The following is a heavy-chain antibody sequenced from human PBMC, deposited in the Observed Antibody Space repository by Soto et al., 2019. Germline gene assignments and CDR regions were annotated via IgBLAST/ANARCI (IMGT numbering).Heavy chain of an antibody. J-gene: IGHJ4*02. V-gene: IGHV3-21*01. CDR3: ARDRSPDFWSGYYPHPFDY. CDR1: GFTFSSYS. CDR2: ISSSSSYI. D-gene: IGHD3-3*01. Sequence: EVQLVESGGGLVKPGGSLRLSCAASGFTFSSYSMNWVRQAPGKGLEWVSSISSSSSYIYYADSVKGRFTISRDNTKNSLYLQMNSLRAEDTAVYYCARDRSPDFWSGYYPHPFDYWGQGTLVTVSS.